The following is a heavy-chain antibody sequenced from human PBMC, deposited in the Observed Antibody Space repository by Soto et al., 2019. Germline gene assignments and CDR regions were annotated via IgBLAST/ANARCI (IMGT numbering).Heavy chain of an antibody. CDR3: ALALGPTTGLDY. J-gene: IGHJ4*02. D-gene: IGHD5-12*01. V-gene: IGHV4-31*02. CDR1: GASTVSHYH. Sequence: QVQLQESGPGLVKPSQTLSLTCSVSGASTVSHYHWTWIRQPPGKGLEWMGYIFNSGTTFYNPSLTSRLYISIDTSGNHFSLELRSVTAADTAVYSCALALGPTTGLDYWGQGTLVTVSS. CDR2: IFNSGTT.